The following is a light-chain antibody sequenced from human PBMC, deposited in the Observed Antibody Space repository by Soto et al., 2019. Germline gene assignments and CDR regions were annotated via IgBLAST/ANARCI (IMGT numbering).Light chain of an antibody. J-gene: IGKJ1*01. CDR3: HYYGSPPRT. V-gene: IGKV3-20*01. CDR2: GAS. Sequence: EIVLTQSPGTLSLSPGERATLSCMASQSVSSSYLAWYQQKPGQAPRLLIYGASSRATDIPDRFSGSGSGTDFTLAISRLETEDFAVYYCHYYGSPPRTFGEGTKVEIK. CDR1: QSVSSSY.